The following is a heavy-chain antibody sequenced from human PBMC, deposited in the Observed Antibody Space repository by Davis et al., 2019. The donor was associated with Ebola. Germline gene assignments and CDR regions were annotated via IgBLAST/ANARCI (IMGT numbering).Heavy chain of an antibody. CDR1: GGSFSGYY. D-gene: IGHD6-6*01. CDR2: INHSGST. J-gene: IGHJ4*02. CDR3: ARGSSSSGFDY. Sequence: MPGGSLRLSCAVYGGSFSGYYWSWIRQPPGKGLEWIGEINHSGSTNYNPSLKSRVTISVDTSKNQFSLKLSSVTAADTAVYYCARGSSSSGFDYWGQGTLVTVSS. V-gene: IGHV4-34*01.